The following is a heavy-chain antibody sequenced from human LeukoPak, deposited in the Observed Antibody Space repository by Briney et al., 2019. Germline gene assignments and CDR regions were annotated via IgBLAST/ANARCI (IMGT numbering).Heavy chain of an antibody. CDR3: ARDQGCSSTSCAFPFDY. D-gene: IGHD2-2*01. J-gene: IGHJ4*02. CDR1: GFTFSSYA. CDR2: ISSNGGST. Sequence: PGGSLRLSCAASGFTFSSYAMHWVRQAPGKGLEYVSAISSNGGSTYYANSVKGRFTISRDNSKNTLYLQMGSLRAEDMAVYYCARDQGCSSTSCAFPFDYWGQGTLVTVSS. V-gene: IGHV3-64*01.